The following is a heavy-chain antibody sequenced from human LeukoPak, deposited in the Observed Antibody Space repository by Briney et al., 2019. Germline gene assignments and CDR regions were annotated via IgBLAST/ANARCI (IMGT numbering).Heavy chain of an antibody. D-gene: IGHD6-19*01. V-gene: IGHV3-48*01. Sequence: PGGSLRLSCAASGFTFSSYNMHWVRQAPGKGLEWISYITGSSSTVYYADSVKGRFTISRDNAKSSLYLQMSSLRAEDTAVYYCAREPTYTNSWYTTCDYWGQGTLVTVSS. CDR2: ITGSSSTV. J-gene: IGHJ4*02. CDR3: AREPTYTNSWYTTCDY. CDR1: GFTFSSYN.